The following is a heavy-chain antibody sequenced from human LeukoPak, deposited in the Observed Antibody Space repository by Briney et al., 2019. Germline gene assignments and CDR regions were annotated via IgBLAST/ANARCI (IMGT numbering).Heavy chain of an antibody. Sequence: PSETLSLTCTVSGGSISSYYWSWIRQPPGKGLEWIGYIYYSGSTNYNPSLKSRVTISVDTSKNQFSLKLSSVTAADTAVYYCARVCDSGYDLCNDYWGQGTLVTVSS. CDR2: IYYSGST. J-gene: IGHJ4*02. D-gene: IGHD5-12*01. V-gene: IGHV4-59*01. CDR1: GGSISSYY. CDR3: ARVCDSGYDLCNDY.